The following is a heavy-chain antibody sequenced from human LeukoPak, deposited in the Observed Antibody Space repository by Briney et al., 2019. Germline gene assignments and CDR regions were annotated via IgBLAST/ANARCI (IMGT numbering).Heavy chain of an antibody. CDR2: IYHSGST. V-gene: IGHV4-30-2*03. D-gene: IGHD3-3*01. CDR3: ARLITIFGVVRGAFDI. J-gene: IGHJ3*02. Sequence: SETLSLTCTVSGGSLSSGGYYWSWIRQPPGKGLEWIGYIYHSGSTYYNLSLKSRVTISVETSKNQFSLKLSSVTAADTAVYYCARLITIFGVVRGAFDIWGQGTMVTVSS. CDR1: GGSLSSGGYY.